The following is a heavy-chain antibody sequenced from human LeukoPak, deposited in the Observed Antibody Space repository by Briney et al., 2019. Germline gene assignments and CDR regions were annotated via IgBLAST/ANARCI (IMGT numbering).Heavy chain of an antibody. CDR2: IYHSGST. V-gene: IGHV4-38-2*02. Sequence: SETLSLTCTVSGYSISSGYYWGWIRQPPGKGLEWIGSIYHSGSTYYNPSLKSRVTLSVDTSKNQFSLKLSSVTAADTAVYYCAIVVVAATSWFDPWGQGTLVTVSS. D-gene: IGHD2-15*01. CDR1: GYSISSGYY. J-gene: IGHJ5*02. CDR3: AIVVVAATSWFDP.